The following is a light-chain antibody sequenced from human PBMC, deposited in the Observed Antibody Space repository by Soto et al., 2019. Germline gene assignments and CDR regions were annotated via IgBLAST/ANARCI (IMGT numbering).Light chain of an antibody. CDR2: GAS. V-gene: IGKV3-20*01. CDR1: QSVSRGV. J-gene: IGKJ5*01. CDR3: QQYGSSPIP. Sequence: EIVMTQCPATLSLSPRETATLSCRASQSVSRGVLAWYQQQPGQAPRVLIYGASSMATGIPDRLSGSGSGNDFPLTISRLEPEDLAVYYFQQYGSSPIPCGQGTGLEIK.